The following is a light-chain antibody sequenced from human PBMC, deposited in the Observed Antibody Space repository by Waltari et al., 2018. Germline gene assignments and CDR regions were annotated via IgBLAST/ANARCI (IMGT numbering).Light chain of an antibody. V-gene: IGKV4-1*01. J-gene: IGKJ2*01. CDR2: WAS. Sequence: DIVMTQSPDSLAVSLGERATINCKSSQSVLYSSNNKNYLAWYQQKAGQPPKLIIYWASTRESGVPDRFSGSGSGTDFTLTISSLQAEDVAVYYCQQHYGTPRTCGQGTKLEIK. CDR3: QQHYGTPRT. CDR1: QSVLYSSNNKNY.